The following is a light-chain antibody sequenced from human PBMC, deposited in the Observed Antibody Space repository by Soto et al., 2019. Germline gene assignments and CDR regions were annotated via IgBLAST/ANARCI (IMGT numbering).Light chain of an antibody. CDR2: TNN. Sequence: QAVVTQPPSVSGAPGQRVTISCTGSSSNIGAGYDVHWYQQLPGTAPKLFIYTNNNRPSGVPDRFSASKSGASASLAITGLQAEDEADYYCLSYDSSLRASVFGGGTKLTVL. CDR3: LSYDSSLRASV. CDR1: SSNIGAGYD. V-gene: IGLV1-40*01. J-gene: IGLJ2*01.